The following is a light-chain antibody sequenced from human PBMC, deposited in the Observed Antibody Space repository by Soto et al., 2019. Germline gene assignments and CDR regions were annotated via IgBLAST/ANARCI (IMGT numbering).Light chain of an antibody. J-gene: IGKJ2*01. Sequence: DIVITQAPATLSVSPGEGAALSCRASQGVSRSFAWYQQKPGQAPRLLIYGASTRATDIPARFRGSGSGTEFTLTISSLQSEDFAVYYCRQYNKWPYTFGQGTKLEIK. CDR3: RQYNKWPYT. V-gene: IGKV3-15*01. CDR1: QGVSRS. CDR2: GAS.